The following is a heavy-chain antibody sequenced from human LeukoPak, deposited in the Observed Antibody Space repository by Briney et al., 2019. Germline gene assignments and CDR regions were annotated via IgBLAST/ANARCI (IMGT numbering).Heavy chain of an antibody. CDR2: IYTSGST. D-gene: IGHD2-2*01. CDR3: ARDTVYCSSTSCYGWFDP. J-gene: IGHJ5*02. V-gene: IGHV4-4*07. CDR1: GGPISSYC. Sequence: PSETLSLTCTVSGGPISSYCWSWIRQPAGKGLEWIGRIYTSGSTNYNPSLKSRVTMSVDTSKNQFSLKLSSVTAADTAVYYCARDTVYCSSTSCYGWFDPWGQGTLVTVSS.